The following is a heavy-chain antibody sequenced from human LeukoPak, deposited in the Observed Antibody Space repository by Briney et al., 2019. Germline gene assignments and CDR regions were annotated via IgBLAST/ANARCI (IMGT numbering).Heavy chain of an antibody. V-gene: IGHV1-69*13. J-gene: IGHJ4*02. CDR3: AREEYCSGGSCYSDY. CDR1: GGTFSSYA. CDR2: IIPIFGTA. D-gene: IGHD2-15*01. Sequence: GASVKVSRKASGGTFSSYAISWVRQAPGQGLEWMGGIIPIFGTANYAQKFQGRVTITADESTSTAYMELSSLRSEDTAVYYCAREEYCSGGSCYSDYWGQGTLVTVSS.